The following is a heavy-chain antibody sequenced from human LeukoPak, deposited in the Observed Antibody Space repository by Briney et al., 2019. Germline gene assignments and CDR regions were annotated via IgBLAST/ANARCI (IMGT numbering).Heavy chain of an antibody. D-gene: IGHD3-22*01. CDR1: GYTLAELS. CDR3: ATDSSRRPRLFYDSSGYYDY. V-gene: IGHV1-24*01. CDR2: FDPEDGET. J-gene: IGHJ4*02. Sequence: RASVKVSCKVSGYTLAELSMHWVRQAPGKGLEWMGGFDPEDGETIYAQKFQGRVTMTEDTSTDTAYMELSSLRSEDTAVYYCATDSSRRPRLFYDSSGYYDYWGQGTLVTVSS.